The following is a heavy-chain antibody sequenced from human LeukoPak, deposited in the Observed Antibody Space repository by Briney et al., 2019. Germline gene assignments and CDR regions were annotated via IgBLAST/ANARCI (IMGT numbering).Heavy chain of an antibody. J-gene: IGHJ4*02. CDR3: ARGGRQDNYFDY. V-gene: IGHV3-21*01. Sequence: GGSLRLSYAASGFTFSSSAMAWVRHAPGKGLEWVSSISSSSSYIYYADSVKGRFTISRDNAKNSLYLQMNSLRAEDTAVYYCARGGRQDNYFDYWGQGTLVTVSS. CDR1: GFTFSSSA. D-gene: IGHD6-25*01. CDR2: ISSSSSYI.